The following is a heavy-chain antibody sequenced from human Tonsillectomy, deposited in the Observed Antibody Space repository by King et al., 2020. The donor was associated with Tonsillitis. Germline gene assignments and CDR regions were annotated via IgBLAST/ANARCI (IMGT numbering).Heavy chain of an antibody. Sequence: DVQLVESGGGLVQPGRSLRLSCTASGFNFGNYAMSWFRQAPGKGLEWVGFIRSQAYGGTTEYAASVKDRFTISRDDSKSIAYLQMNSLKTEDTAIYYCTRDPLAYYYDSSGDSLSRHFDYWGQGALVTVSS. CDR2: IRSQAYGGTT. J-gene: IGHJ4*02. D-gene: IGHD3-22*01. CDR3: TRDPLAYYYDSSGDSLSRHFDY. V-gene: IGHV3-49*03. CDR1: GFNFGNYA.